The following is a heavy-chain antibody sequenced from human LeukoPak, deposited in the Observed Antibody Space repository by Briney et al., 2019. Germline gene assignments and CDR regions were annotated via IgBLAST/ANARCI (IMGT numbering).Heavy chain of an antibody. D-gene: IGHD7-27*01. CDR1: GFTFSSYV. CDR2: ISYDGSDK. J-gene: IGHJ3*02. V-gene: IGHV3-30*18. Sequence: GRSLRLSCAASGFTFSSYVMHWVRQAPGTGLEWVAVISYDGSDKYYADSVKGRFTISRDNSKNTLYLQMNSLRAEDTAVYYCAKGYGERTFDIWGQGTMVTVSS. CDR3: AKGYGERTFDI.